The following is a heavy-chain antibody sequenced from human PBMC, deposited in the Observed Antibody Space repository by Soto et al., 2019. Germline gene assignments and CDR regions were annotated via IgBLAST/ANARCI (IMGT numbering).Heavy chain of an antibody. D-gene: IGHD3-22*01. CDR2: IVVGSGNT. J-gene: IGHJ4*02. V-gene: IGHV1-58*01. Sequence: SVKVSCKASGFTFTSSAVQWVRQARGQRLEWIGWIVVGSGNTNYAQKFQERVTITRDMSTSTAYMELSSLRSEDTAVYYCAADSLPTYYYDSSGPFDYWGQGTLVTVSS. CDR1: GFTFTSSA. CDR3: AADSLPTYYYDSSGPFDY.